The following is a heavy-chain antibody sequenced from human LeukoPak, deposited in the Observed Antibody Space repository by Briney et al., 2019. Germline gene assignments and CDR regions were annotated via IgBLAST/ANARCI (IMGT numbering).Heavy chain of an antibody. CDR1: GYPFSGHD. J-gene: IGHJ4*02. CDR3: AIGDEWELAIDF. D-gene: IGHD1-26*01. CDR2: IKPNSGDT. Sequence: ASVKVSCKPSGYPFSGHDINWLRHAPGQGLEWMGWIKPNSGDTNYAQKFQGRLTMTRDTTISTVYMELNRLTSDDTAVYYCAIGDEWELAIDFWGQGTLITVSS. V-gene: IGHV1-2*02.